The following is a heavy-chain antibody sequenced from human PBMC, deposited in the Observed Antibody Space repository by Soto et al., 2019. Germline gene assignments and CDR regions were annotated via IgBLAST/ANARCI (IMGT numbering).Heavy chain of an antibody. J-gene: IGHJ6*02. CDR1: GYTFTGYY. D-gene: IGHD2-2*01. Sequence: ASVKVSCKASGYTFTGYYIHWVREAPGQGLEWMGWTNPQTGGTSYAQKFQGRVTLSRDTSINTAYLELSRLRFDDAAVYFCARERYQVISDGMDVWGQGTTVTSP. CDR2: TNPQTGGT. CDR3: ARERYQVISDGMDV. V-gene: IGHV1-2*02.